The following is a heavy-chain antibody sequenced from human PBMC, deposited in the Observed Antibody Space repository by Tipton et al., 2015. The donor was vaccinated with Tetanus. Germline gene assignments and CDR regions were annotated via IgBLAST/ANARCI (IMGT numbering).Heavy chain of an antibody. CDR1: GFIFSSYG. CDR2: SWYDGTDK. CDR3: AREADCSGGSCFSGDFDN. Sequence: FLRLSCAASGFIFSSYGIHWVRQAPGKGLEWLADSWYDGTDKYYADSVKGRFTISRDNSKNTLYLQMNSLRAEDTAVYYCAREADCSGGSCFSGDFDNWGQGTQVTVSS. V-gene: IGHV3-33*01. J-gene: IGHJ4*02. D-gene: IGHD2-15*01.